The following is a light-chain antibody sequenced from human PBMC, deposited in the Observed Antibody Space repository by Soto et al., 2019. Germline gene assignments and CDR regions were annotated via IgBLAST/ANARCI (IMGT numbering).Light chain of an antibody. Sequence: ETVLTQSPATLSLSPGERATLSCRASQSVSFYLAWYQQKPGQAPRLLIYDASNRATGIPARFSGSGSGTDFTLTISSLAPEDFAFYYCQQRSNWPSFGQGTRLEIK. CDR1: QSVSFY. CDR3: QQRSNWPS. V-gene: IGKV3-11*01. J-gene: IGKJ5*01. CDR2: DAS.